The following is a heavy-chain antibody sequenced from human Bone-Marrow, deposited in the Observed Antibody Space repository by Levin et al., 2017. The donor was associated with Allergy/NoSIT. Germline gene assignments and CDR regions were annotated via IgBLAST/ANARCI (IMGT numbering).Heavy chain of an antibody. V-gene: IGHV4-31*03. Sequence: SQTLSLPCTVSGGSIRSGGYYWSWIRQHPGKGLEWIGYIYYSGSTYYNPSLKSRVTISVDTSKNQFSLKLSSVTAADTAVYYCARGHYDVWSGYGNYYYDDYMDGWGKGTTVTVSS. CDR1: GGSIRSGGYY. J-gene: IGHJ6*03. CDR3: ARGHYDVWSGYGNYYYDDYMDG. CDR2: IYYSGST. D-gene: IGHD3-3*01.